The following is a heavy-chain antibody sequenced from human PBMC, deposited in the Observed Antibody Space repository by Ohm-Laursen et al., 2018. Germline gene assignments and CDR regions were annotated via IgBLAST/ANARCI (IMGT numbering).Heavy chain of an antibody. V-gene: IGHV3-7*01. J-gene: IGHJ3*01. Sequence: SLRLSCTASGFSFSSYWMAWVRQTPGKGLEWVANINRDGCSESYVDSVQGRFTISRDNAKNLLYLQMNNLRAEDTAMYYCSRDYLSIWGQGTLVTVSS. CDR1: GFSFSSYW. CDR2: INRDGCSE. D-gene: IGHD2/OR15-2a*01. CDR3: SRDYLSI.